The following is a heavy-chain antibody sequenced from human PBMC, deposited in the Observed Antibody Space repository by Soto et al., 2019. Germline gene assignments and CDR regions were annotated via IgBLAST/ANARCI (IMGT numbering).Heavy chain of an antibody. CDR1: GYTFTSYG. CDR3: ARENSGYDGGGAFDI. D-gene: IGHD5-12*01. Sequence: ASVKVSCKASGYTFTSYGISWVRQAPGQGLEWMGWISAYNGNTNYAQKLQGRVTMTTDKSTSTAYMELRSLRSDDTAVYYCARENSGYDGGGAFDIWGQGTMVTVSS. CDR2: ISAYNGNT. J-gene: IGHJ3*02. V-gene: IGHV1-18*01.